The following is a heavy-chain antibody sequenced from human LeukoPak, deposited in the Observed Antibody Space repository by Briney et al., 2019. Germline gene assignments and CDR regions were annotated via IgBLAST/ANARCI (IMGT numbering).Heavy chain of an antibody. Sequence: GGSLRLSCAASGFTFSNAWMSWVRRAPGRGLEWVGRIKRKGDDGTIDYAAPVKGRLSISRDDSKNTLYLQMNSLKSEDTAVYYCTAGTGRSDFDYWGQGTLVTVSS. D-gene: IGHD3/OR15-3a*01. CDR2: IKRKGDDGTI. CDR3: TAGTGRSDFDY. V-gene: IGHV3-15*01. CDR1: GFTFSNAW. J-gene: IGHJ4*02.